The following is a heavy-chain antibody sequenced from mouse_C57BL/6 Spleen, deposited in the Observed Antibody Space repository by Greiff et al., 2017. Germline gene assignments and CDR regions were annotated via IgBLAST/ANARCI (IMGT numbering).Heavy chain of an antibody. CDR2: FYPGSGSI. V-gene: IGHV1-62-2*01. CDR3: ARHEDRGFITTVVADY. CDR1: GYTFTEYT. J-gene: IGHJ2*01. D-gene: IGHD1-1*01. Sequence: VKLVESGAELVKPGASVKLSCKASGYTFTEYTIHWVKQRSGQGLEWIGWFYPGSGSIKYNEKFKDKATLTADKSSSTVYMELSRLTSEDSAVYFCARHEDRGFITTVVADYWGQGTTLTVSS.